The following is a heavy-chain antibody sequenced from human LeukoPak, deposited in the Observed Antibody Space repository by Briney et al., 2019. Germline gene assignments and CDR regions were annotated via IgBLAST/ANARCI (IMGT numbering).Heavy chain of an antibody. D-gene: IGHD6-13*01. CDR3: ARDRESWYSLSRTFDI. J-gene: IGHJ3*02. CDR2: INTDGSTT. CDR1: GFPFSSYW. Sequence: GGSLRLSCASSGFPFSSYWMHWVRQTPGKGLVWVSRINTDGSTTNYADSVKGRFTISRDDAKNTLSLQMDSLRAEDTAVYYCARDRESWYSLSRTFDIWGQGTMVTVSS. V-gene: IGHV3-74*01.